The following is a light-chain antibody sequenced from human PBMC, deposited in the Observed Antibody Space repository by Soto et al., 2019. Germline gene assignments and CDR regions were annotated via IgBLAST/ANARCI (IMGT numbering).Light chain of an antibody. V-gene: IGLV2-11*01. CDR1: SSDVGGYDY. Sequence: QSVLTQPRSVSGSPGQSVTISCTGTSSDVGGYDYVSWYQHHPGKAPKLIIYDVSKRPSGVPDRFSGSESDNTASLTISGLQAEDEADYYCCSYAGSYTYVLFGGGTKVTVL. CDR2: DVS. J-gene: IGLJ3*02. CDR3: CSYAGSYTYVL.